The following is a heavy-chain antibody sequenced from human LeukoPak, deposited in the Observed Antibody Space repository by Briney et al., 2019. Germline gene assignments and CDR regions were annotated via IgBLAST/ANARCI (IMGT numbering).Heavy chain of an antibody. V-gene: IGHV2-5*02. CDR3: AHTTYYYDSSGGRAFDI. CDR2: IYWDDDK. Sequence: KVSGPTLVKPTQTLTLTCTFSGFLLSTSGVGVGWIRQPPGQGLEWLVLIYWDDDKRYSPSLKSRLTITKDTSKNQVVLTMTNMDPEDTATYYCAHTTYYYDSSGGRAFDIWGQGRMVTVSS. CDR1: GFLLSTSGVG. J-gene: IGHJ3*02. D-gene: IGHD3-22*01.